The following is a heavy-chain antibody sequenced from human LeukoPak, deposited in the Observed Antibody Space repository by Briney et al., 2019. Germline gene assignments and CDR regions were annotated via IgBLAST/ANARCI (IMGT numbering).Heavy chain of an antibody. V-gene: IGHV1-18*01. CDR2: ISAYNGNT. Sequence: ASVKVSCKASGYTFTSYGVSWVRQAPGQGLEWMGWISAYNGNTNYAQKLQGRVTMTTDTSTSTAYMELRSLRSDDTAVYYCARDLDGCSSTSCNRWFDPWGQGTLVTVSS. D-gene: IGHD2-2*01. J-gene: IGHJ5*02. CDR3: ARDLDGCSSTSCNRWFDP. CDR1: GYTFTSYG.